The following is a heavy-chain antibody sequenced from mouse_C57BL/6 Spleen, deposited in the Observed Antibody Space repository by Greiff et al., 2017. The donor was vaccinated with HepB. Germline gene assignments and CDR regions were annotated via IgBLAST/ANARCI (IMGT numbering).Heavy chain of an antibody. V-gene: IGHV5-6*01. Sequence: EVQGVESGGDLVKPGGSLKLSCAASGFTFSSYGMSWVRQTPDKRLEWVATISSGGSYTYYPDSVKGRSTISRDNAKNTLYLQMSSLESEDTAMYYFARHRIQREGYFDYWGQGTTLTVSS. CDR1: GFTFSSYG. CDR2: ISSGGSYT. J-gene: IGHJ2*01. CDR3: ARHRIQREGYFDY.